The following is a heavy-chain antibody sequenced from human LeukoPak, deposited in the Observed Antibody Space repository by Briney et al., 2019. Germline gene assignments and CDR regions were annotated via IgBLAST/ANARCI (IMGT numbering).Heavy chain of an antibody. CDR1: GGSISSDNYS. J-gene: IGHJ5*02. CDR3: ARDVTMVRGVGEGWFDP. Sequence: PSQTLSLTCTVPGGSISSDNYSWSWIRQPAGKGLEWIGRVYTSGSTNYNPSLKSRVTISVDTSKNQFSLKLSSVTAADTAVYYCARDVTMVRGVGEGWFDPWGQGTLVTVSS. V-gene: IGHV4-61*02. CDR2: VYTSGST. D-gene: IGHD3-10*01.